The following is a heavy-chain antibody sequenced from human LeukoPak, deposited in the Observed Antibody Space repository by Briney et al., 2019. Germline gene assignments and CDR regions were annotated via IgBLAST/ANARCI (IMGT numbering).Heavy chain of an antibody. CDR3: ARQNGWYDY. CDR2: ISSSGSTM. V-gene: IGHV3-48*03. Sequence: GGSLRLSCAASGFTFSSYEMDWVRQAPGKGLEWISYISSSGSTMYADSVKGRFTISRDNAKNSLYLQMNSLRAEDTAVYYCARQNGWYDYWGQGTLVTVSS. D-gene: IGHD6-19*01. CDR1: GFTFSSYE. J-gene: IGHJ4*02.